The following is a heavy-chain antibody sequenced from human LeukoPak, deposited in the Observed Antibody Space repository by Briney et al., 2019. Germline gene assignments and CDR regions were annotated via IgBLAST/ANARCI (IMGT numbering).Heavy chain of an antibody. D-gene: IGHD6-6*01. CDR1: GFTFSDYW. CDR2: INGDGGTL. V-gene: IGHV3-74*03. J-gene: IGHJ4*02. Sequence: WGSLRLSCEVSGFTFSDYWMHGVGQVPGKGLMWVSRINGDGGTLTYVDSVRGRFTISRDNAKNSLYLQMNSLRVEDAALYYCVRGLYSSSSFFDVWGQGTLVTVSS. CDR3: VRGLYSSSSFFDV.